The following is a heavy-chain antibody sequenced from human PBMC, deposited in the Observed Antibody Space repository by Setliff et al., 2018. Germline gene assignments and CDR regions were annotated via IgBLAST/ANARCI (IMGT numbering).Heavy chain of an antibody. CDR2: LYYTGST. V-gene: IGHV4-39*01. CDR1: GASISTNSYY. CDR3: ARLRIGRTRADALDI. J-gene: IGHJ3*02. Sequence: PSETLSLTCTVSGASISTNSYYWGWIRQPPGKGLEWIGTLYYTGSTYYNPSLKSRVTISVDTSKNQFSLKVNAVTAADTAVYYCARLRIGRTRADALDIWGQGTMVTVSS. D-gene: IGHD1-26*01.